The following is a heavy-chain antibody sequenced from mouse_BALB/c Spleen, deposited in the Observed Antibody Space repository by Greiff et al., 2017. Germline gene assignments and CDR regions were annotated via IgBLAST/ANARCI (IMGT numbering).Heavy chain of an antibody. CDR3: ARGDYYGSPWFAY. Sequence: EVKLVESGPGLVKPSQSLSLTCTVTGYSITSDYAWNWLRQFPGNKLEWMGYISYSGSTSYNPSLKSRISITRDTSKNQFFLQLNSVTTEDTATYYCARGDYYGSPWFAYWGQGTLVTVSA. J-gene: IGHJ3*01. D-gene: IGHD1-1*01. CDR1: GYSITSDYA. V-gene: IGHV3-2*02. CDR2: ISYSGST.